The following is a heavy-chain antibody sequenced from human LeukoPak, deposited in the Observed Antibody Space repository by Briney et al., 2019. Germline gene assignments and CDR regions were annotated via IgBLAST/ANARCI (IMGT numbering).Heavy chain of an antibody. V-gene: IGHV1-69*13. D-gene: IGHD3-22*01. CDR3: AKDSERTYYYDSSGFDAFDI. J-gene: IGHJ3*02. CDR2: IIPIFGTA. CDR1: GGTFSSYA. Sequence: GASVKVSCKASGGTFSSYAISWVRQAPGQGLEWMGGIIPIFGTANYAQKFQGRVTITADESTSTAYMELSSLRSEDTAVYYCAKDSERTYYYDSSGFDAFDIWGQGTMVTVSS.